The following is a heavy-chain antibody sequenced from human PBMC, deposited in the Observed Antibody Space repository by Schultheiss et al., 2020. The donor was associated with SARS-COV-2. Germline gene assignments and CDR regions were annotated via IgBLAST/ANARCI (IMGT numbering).Heavy chain of an antibody. CDR2: IYYSGNT. D-gene: IGHD6-6*01. Sequence: SQTLSLTCTVSGGSMSSYYWSWIRQPPGMGLEWIGYIYYSGNTNYNPSLRSRVSISVDTSKNHFSLKLSSVTAADTAVYYCARLGIGSSSSYFDSWGQGTLVTVSS. J-gene: IGHJ4*02. V-gene: IGHV4-59*08. CDR1: GGSMSSYY. CDR3: ARLGIGSSSSYFDS.